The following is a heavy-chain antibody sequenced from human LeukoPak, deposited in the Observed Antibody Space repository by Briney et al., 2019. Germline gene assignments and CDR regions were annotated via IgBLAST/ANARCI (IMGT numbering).Heavy chain of an antibody. D-gene: IGHD3-22*01. CDR2: FDPEDGET. CDR1: GYTLTELS. CDR3: ASTLIADTFDY. Sequence: GASVKVSCKVSGYTLTELSMHWVRQAPGKGLEWTGGFDPEDGETIYAQKFQGRVTMTEGTSTDTAYMELSSLRSEDTAVYYCASTLIADTFDYWGQGTLVTVSS. V-gene: IGHV1-24*01. J-gene: IGHJ4*02.